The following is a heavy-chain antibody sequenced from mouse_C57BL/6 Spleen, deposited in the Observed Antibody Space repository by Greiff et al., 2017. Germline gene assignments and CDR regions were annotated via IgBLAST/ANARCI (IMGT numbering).Heavy chain of an antibody. CDR3: TTGTYYFDY. J-gene: IGHJ2*01. CDR1: GFTFSNYW. CDR2: IRLKSDNYAT. Sequence: DVKLQESGGGLVQPGGSMKLSCVASGFTFSNYWMNWVRQSPEKGLEWVAQIRLKSDNYATHYAESVKGRFTSSRDDSNSSVYLQMNNLSAADTGIYYCTTGTYYFDYCGQGTTLTFSS. V-gene: IGHV6-3*01. D-gene: IGHD4-1*01.